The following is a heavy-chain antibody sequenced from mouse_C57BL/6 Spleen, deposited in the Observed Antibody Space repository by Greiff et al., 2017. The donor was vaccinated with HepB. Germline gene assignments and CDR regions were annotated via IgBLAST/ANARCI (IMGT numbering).Heavy chain of an antibody. D-gene: IGHD1-1*01. CDR2: INPSTGGT. CDR3: ARGDYYGSSYGGFAY. Sequence: EVQLQQSGPELVKPGASVKISCKASGYSFTGYYMNWVKQSPEKSLEWIGEINPSTGGTTYNQKFKAKATLTVDKSSSTAYMQLSSLTSEDSAVYYCARGDYYGSSYGGFAYWGQGTLVTVSA. V-gene: IGHV1-42*01. CDR1: GYSFTGYY. J-gene: IGHJ3*01.